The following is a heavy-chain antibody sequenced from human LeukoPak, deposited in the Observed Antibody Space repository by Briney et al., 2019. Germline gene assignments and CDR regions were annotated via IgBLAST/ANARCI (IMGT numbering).Heavy chain of an antibody. Sequence: GGSLRLSCAASGFSFSSYAMSWVRQAPGKGLEWVSVIYSGGSTYYADSVKGRFTISRDNSKNTLYLQMNSLRAEDTAVYYCARVRAAAYFDYWGQGTLVTVSS. CDR3: ARVRAAAYFDY. CDR1: GFSFSSYA. V-gene: IGHV3-53*01. D-gene: IGHD6-13*01. J-gene: IGHJ4*02. CDR2: IYSGGST.